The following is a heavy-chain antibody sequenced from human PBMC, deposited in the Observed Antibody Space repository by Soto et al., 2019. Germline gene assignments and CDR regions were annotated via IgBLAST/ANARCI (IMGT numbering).Heavy chain of an antibody. CDR3: ARHSDRWLQSAFDS. V-gene: IGHV4-39*01. CDR2: FYYSGST. J-gene: IGHJ4*02. D-gene: IGHD5-12*01. Sequence: QLQLQESGPGLVKPSETLSLTCTVSGGSISSASYHWGWTRQPPGKGLEWIGSFYYSGSTFFNPSLKSRVTISMDTSQNQFSLILNSVTAADTAMYYCARHSDRWLQSAFDSWGQGTQVTVSS. CDR1: GGSISSASYH.